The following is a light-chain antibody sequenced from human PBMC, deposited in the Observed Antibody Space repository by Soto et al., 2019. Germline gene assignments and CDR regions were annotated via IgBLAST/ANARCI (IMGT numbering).Light chain of an antibody. CDR3: QQYKSFSLT. V-gene: IGKV1-5*03. Sequence: IQMTQSPSTLSASVGDRVTITCRASQSIDSWLAWYQQKPGKAPNLLIYKTSNLESGVPSRFSGSGSGTEFSLTISSPQPDDFATYYCQQYKSFSLTFGGGTEV. J-gene: IGKJ4*01. CDR1: QSIDSW. CDR2: KTS.